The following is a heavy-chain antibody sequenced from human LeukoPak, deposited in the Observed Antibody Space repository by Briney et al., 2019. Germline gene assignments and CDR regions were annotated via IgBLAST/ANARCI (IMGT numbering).Heavy chain of an antibody. CDR2: TYYRSKWYN. CDR1: GDSVSSNTAA. J-gene: IGHJ4*02. Sequence: SQTLSLTCAISGDSVSSNTAAWNWIRLSPSRGLEWLGRTYYRSKWYNDYAPSVKSRITINPDTSKNQFSLQLNSVTPEDTAVYYCAGSNYGYYVYWGQGTLVTVSS. D-gene: IGHD4-17*01. V-gene: IGHV6-1*01. CDR3: AGSNYGYYVY.